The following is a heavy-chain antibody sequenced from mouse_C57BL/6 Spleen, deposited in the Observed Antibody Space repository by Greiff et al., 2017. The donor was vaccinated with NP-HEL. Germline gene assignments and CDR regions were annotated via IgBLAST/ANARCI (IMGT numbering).Heavy chain of an antibody. V-gene: IGHV1-15*01. Sequence: QVQLQQSGAELVRPGASVTLSCKASGYTFTDYEMHWVKQTPVHGLEWIGAIDPETGGTAYNQKFTGKAILTADKSSSTAYMELRSLTSEDSADYYCTRGDYYGSSLWYFDVWGTGTTVTVSS. CDR2: IDPETGGT. J-gene: IGHJ1*03. D-gene: IGHD1-1*01. CDR3: TRGDYYGSSLWYFDV. CDR1: GYTFTDYE.